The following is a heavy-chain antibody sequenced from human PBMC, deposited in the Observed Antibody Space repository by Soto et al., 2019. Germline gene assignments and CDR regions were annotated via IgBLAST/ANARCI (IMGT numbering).Heavy chain of an antibody. J-gene: IGHJ4*02. D-gene: IGHD3-22*01. CDR3: ARDPNSGYYRSYYFDY. Sequence: GGSLRLSCAASGFTFSSYSMNWVRQAPGKGLEWVSYISSSSTIYYADSVKGRFTISRDNAKNSLYLQMNSLRDEDTAVYYCARDPNSGYYRSYYFDYWGQGTLVTVSS. CDR2: ISSSSTI. V-gene: IGHV3-48*02. CDR1: GFTFSSYS.